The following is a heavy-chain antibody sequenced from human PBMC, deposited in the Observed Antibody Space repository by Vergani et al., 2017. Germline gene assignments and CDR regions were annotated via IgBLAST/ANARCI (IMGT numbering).Heavy chain of an antibody. CDR3: AGGNDHGTYNPPLDP. CDR2: AYHSGAT. CDR1: GYSVNSGYY. D-gene: IGHD4/OR15-4a*01. V-gene: IGHV4-38-2*02. J-gene: IGHJ5*02. Sequence: VQLRESGPGLVKPSETLSLRCTMSGYSVNSGYYWAWIRQTAAKGLEWIGSAYHSGATYYNPSLESRVTILLDTSRKQFSLRLNSVTAADTAVYYCAGGNDHGTYNPPLDPWGPGTRVTVSS.